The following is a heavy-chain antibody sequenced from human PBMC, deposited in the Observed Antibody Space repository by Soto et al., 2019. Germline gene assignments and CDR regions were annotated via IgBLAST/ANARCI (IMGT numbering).Heavy chain of an antibody. CDR2: INPNSGGT. J-gene: IGHJ4*02. V-gene: IGHV1-2*02. CDR3: ARDPIDVIVGAKYYFDY. D-gene: IGHD1-26*01. CDR1: GYTFTGTY. Sequence: ASVKVSCKTAGYTFTGTYMHWGRQAPGQGLEWMGWINPNSGGTNYAQKFQGRVTMTRDTSISTAYMELSRLRSDDTAVYYCARDPIDVIVGAKYYFDYWGQGTLVTVSS.